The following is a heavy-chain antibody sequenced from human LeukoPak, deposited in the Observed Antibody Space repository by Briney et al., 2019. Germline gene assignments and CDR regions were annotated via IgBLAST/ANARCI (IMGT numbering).Heavy chain of an antibody. CDR2: ISSGSGTI. CDR3: ARGGSARPDY. Sequence: GGPLRLSCAASGFTFSNYGMNWVRQAPGKGLEWVSYISSGSGTINYADSVKGRFTISRDSARSSLYLQVNSLRAEDTAVYYCARGGSARPDYWGQGTLVTVSS. D-gene: IGHD6-6*01. CDR1: GFTFSNYG. J-gene: IGHJ4*02. V-gene: IGHV3-48*01.